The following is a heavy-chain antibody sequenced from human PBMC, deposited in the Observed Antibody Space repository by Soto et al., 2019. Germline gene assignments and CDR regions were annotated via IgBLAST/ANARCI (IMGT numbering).Heavy chain of an antibody. V-gene: IGHV3-23*01. CDR1: GFIFNNYA. D-gene: IGHD2-15*01. J-gene: IGHJ3*01. Sequence: GGSLRLSCAASGFIFNNYAMNWVRQAPGKGREWVSGSGGGKGDEKEYADSVKGRCTISRDSSKNALFLQLNSLRAENTAVYYCAKDRMSDNGVWDAFDVWGPGAMVTVSS. CDR3: AKDRMSDNGVWDAFDV. CDR2: SGGGKGDEK.